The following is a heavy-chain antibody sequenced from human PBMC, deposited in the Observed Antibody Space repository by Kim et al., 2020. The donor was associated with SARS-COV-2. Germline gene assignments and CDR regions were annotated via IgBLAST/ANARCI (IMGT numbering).Heavy chain of an antibody. Sequence: YNPSLKRRVTISVDTSKNQFSLKLTSVTAADTAVYYCARGSTGYWNGMDVWGQGTTVTVSS. V-gene: IGHV4-59*09. J-gene: IGHJ6*02. D-gene: IGHD6-25*01. CDR3: ARGSTGYWNGMDV.